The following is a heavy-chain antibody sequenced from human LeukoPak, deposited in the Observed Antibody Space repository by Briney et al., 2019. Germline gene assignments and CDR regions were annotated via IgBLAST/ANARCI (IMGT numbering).Heavy chain of an antibody. J-gene: IGHJ4*02. CDR3: ARDSWQDGTDY. CDR2: IYSGGST. Sequence: GGSLRLSCAASGFTVSSNYMSWVSQARGKGLEWVSVIYSGGSTYYADSVKGRFTISRDNSKNTLYLQMNSLRAEDTAVYYCARDSWQDGTDYWGQGTLVTVSS. CDR1: GFTVSSNY. D-gene: IGHD1-1*01. V-gene: IGHV3-53*01.